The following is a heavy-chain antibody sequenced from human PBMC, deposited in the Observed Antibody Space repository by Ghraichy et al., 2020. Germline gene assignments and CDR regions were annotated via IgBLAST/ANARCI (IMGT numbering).Heavy chain of an antibody. CDR2: ISGTADNT. V-gene: IGHV3-23*01. J-gene: IGHJ5*02. D-gene: IGHD1-26*01. CDR3: AKKLTDSGFHSRPS. CDR1: GFTFNNYA. Sequence: GGSLRLSCAASGFTFNNYAMSWVRQAPGKGLKWVSGISGTADNTDYAESVKGRFTISRDNSKNTLYLQMNSLRAEDTAVYYCAKKLTDSGFHSRPSWGQGTLVTVSS.